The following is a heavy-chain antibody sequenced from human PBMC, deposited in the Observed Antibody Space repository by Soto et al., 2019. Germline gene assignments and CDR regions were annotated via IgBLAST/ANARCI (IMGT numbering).Heavy chain of an antibody. CDR2: IYYSGST. CDR1: GGSISSYY. J-gene: IGHJ6*02. D-gene: IGHD3-10*01. Sequence: SETLSLTCTVSGGSISSYYWSWIRQPPGKGLEWIGYIYYSGSTNYNPSLKSRVTISVDTSKNQFSLRLSSVTAADTAVYYCARDLGYGSGSYYCYYYGMDVWGQGTTVTVSS. V-gene: IGHV4-59*01. CDR3: ARDLGYGSGSYYCYYYGMDV.